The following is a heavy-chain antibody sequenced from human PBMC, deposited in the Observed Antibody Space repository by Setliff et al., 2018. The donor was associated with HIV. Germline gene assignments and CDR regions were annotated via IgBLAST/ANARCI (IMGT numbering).Heavy chain of an antibody. Sequence: GGSLRLSCAASGFTFSNYAMSWVRQAPGKGLEWVSGISGSGGSTYYGDSVKGRFTISRDNSKNTLYLQMNSLRAEDTVVYYCARDTLYCSGGNCPFDYWGQGTLVTVSS. V-gene: IGHV3-23*01. CDR3: ARDTLYCSGGNCPFDY. J-gene: IGHJ4*02. CDR1: GFTFSNYA. CDR2: ISGSGGST. D-gene: IGHD2-15*01.